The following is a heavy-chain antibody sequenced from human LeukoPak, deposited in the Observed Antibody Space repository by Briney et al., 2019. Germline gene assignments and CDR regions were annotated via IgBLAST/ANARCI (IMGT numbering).Heavy chain of an antibody. D-gene: IGHD4-17*01. V-gene: IGHV1-69*04. CDR3: ASGNGDYAPHWFDP. J-gene: IGHJ5*02. CDR1: GGTFSSYA. Sequence: ASVKVSCKASGGTFSSYAISWVRQAPGQGLEWMGRIIPIFGIANYAQKFQARVTITADKSTSTAYMELSSLRSEDTAVYYCASGNGDYAPHWFDPWGQGTLVTVSS. CDR2: IIPIFGIA.